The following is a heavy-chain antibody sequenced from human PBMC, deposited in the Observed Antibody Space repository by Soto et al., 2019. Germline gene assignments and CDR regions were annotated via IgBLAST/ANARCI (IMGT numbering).Heavy chain of an antibody. Sequence: QVQLVQCGAEVKKPGASVKVSCKASGYACTSYAISWVRQARGQGLEWMGWISAYNGNTNYAQKLQGRVTMTTDTNTSTPYMQLRSLRSDDTAVYYCARRVDSSSWYDDYWGQGTLVTVSS. D-gene: IGHD6-13*01. V-gene: IGHV1-18*01. CDR1: GYACTSYA. CDR3: ARRVDSSSWYDDY. CDR2: ISAYNGNT. J-gene: IGHJ4*02.